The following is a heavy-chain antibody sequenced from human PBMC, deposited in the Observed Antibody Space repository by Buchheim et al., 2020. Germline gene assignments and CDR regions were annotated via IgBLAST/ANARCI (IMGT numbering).Heavy chain of an antibody. CDR3: AKDLTIFGVVIIFAGIDY. CDR2: IWYDGSNK. J-gene: IGHJ4*02. D-gene: IGHD3-3*01. Sequence: QVQLVESGGGVVQPGRSLRLSCAASGFTFSSYGMHWVRQAPGKGLEWVAVIWYDGSNKYYADSVKGRFTISRDNSKNTLYLQMNSLRAEDTAVYYCAKDLTIFGVVIIFAGIDYWGQGTL. V-gene: IGHV3-33*06. CDR1: GFTFSSYG.